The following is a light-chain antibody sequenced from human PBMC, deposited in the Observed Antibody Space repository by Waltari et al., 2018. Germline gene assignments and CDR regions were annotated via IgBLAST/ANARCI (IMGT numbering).Light chain of an antibody. CDR3: QTGGHGTWV. J-gene: IGLJ3*02. CDR2: VNSDGSH. CDR1: SGYSSNV. Sequence: LVLTQSPSASASLGASVKLTCTLSSGYSSNVIAWLQQQPGKGPGYLMKVNSDGSHRKGDAIPDRFSASMSGTEGQLTISSLQSEDEANYFCQTGGHGTWVFGGGTKLTVL. V-gene: IGLV4-69*01.